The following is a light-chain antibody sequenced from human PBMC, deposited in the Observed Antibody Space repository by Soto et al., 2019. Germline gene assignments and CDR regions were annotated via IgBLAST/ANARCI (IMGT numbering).Light chain of an antibody. CDR3: SSYAGSHNVV. Sequence: QSALTQPPSASGSPGQSVTISCTGTSSDVGGYNYVSWYQQHPGKAPKLMIYEVSKRPSGVPDRFSGSKSGNTASLTVSGLQAEDEADYYCSSYAGSHNVVFCGGTKLTVL. V-gene: IGLV2-8*01. J-gene: IGLJ2*01. CDR2: EVS. CDR1: SSDVGGYNY.